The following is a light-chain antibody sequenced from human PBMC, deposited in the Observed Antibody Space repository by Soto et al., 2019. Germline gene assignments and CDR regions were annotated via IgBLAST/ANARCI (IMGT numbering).Light chain of an antibody. V-gene: IGKV1-27*01. CDR3: HKYSSASCT. Sequence: DIQMTQSPSSLSASVGDRVTISCRASQGIRNYLAWYQQKPGKVPKFLIYAASTLQSEVPSRFSSSGSGTEFTLIVSSLQPEVVAVYDCHKYSSASCTVGPGTKVDL. CDR1: QGIRNY. J-gene: IGKJ3*01. CDR2: AAS.